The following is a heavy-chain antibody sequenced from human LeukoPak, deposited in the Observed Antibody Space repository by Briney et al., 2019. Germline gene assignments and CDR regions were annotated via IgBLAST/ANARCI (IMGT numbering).Heavy chain of an antibody. CDR3: ARDQDRVGYNYLRAFDI. J-gene: IGHJ3*02. D-gene: IGHD5-24*01. V-gene: IGHV4-4*07. CDR2: IYTSGTT. CDR1: GASVTSYT. Sequence: SETLSLTCSVSGASVTSYTWSWIRQPAGKGLEWIGRIYTSGTTNYTPSLKSRVTISVDTSKSQISLRLRFGTAADTAVYFCARDQDRVGYNYLRAFDIWGQGAMVTVSS.